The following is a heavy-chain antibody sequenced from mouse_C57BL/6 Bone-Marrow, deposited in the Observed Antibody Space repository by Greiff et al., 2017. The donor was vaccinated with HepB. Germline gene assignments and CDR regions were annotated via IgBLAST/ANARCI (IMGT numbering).Heavy chain of an antibody. Sequence: VQLQQSGAELVKPGASVKLSCKASGYTFTSYWMHWVKQRPGQGLEWIGMIHPNSGSTNYNEKFKSKATLTVDKSSSTAYMQLSSLTSEDSAVYYCARDYGSSYHAMDYWGQGTSVTVSS. D-gene: IGHD1-1*01. J-gene: IGHJ4*01. CDR3: ARDYGSSYHAMDY. CDR1: GYTFTSYW. CDR2: IHPNSGST. V-gene: IGHV1-64*01.